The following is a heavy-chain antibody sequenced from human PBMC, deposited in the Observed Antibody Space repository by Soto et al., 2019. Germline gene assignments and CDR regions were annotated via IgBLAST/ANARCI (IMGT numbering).Heavy chain of an antibody. Sequence: KSSETLSLTCTVSGGSISSSSYYWGWIRQPPGKGLEWIGSIYYSGSTYYNPSLKSRVTISVDTSKNQFSLKLSSVTAADTAVYYCASGPYYYGSGSYFLYWGQGTLVTVSS. CDR1: GGSISSSSYY. D-gene: IGHD3-10*01. CDR3: ASGPYYYGSGSYFLY. V-gene: IGHV4-39*01. CDR2: IYYSGST. J-gene: IGHJ4*02.